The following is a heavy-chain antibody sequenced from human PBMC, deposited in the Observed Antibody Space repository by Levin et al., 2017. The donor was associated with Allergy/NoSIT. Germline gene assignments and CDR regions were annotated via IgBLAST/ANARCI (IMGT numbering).Heavy chain of an antibody. Sequence: GGSLRLSCAASGFTFSDYYMSWIRQAPGKGLEWVSYISSSGSTIYYADSVKGRFTISRDNGKNSLFLQMNSLRAEDTAVYYCARSLLDLWFGDLSYYFDYWGQGTLVTVSS. V-gene: IGHV3-11*01. D-gene: IGHD3-10*01. J-gene: IGHJ4*02. CDR1: GFTFSDYY. CDR3: ARSLLDLWFGDLSYYFDY. CDR2: ISSSGSTI.